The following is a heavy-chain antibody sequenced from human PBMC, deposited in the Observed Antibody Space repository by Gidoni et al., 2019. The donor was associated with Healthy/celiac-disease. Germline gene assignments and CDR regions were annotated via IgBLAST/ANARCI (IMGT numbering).Heavy chain of an antibody. CDR1: GGSFSGYY. V-gene: IGHV4-34*01. CDR3: ARGAPGIAAAGRKYFQH. Sequence: QVQLQQWGAGLLKPSETLSLTCAVYGGSFSGYYWSWIRQPPGKGLEWLGEINHSGSTNYNPSLKSRVTISVDTSKNQFSLKLSSVTAADTAVYYCARGAPGIAAAGRKYFQHWGQGTLVTVSS. CDR2: INHSGST. J-gene: IGHJ1*01. D-gene: IGHD6-13*01.